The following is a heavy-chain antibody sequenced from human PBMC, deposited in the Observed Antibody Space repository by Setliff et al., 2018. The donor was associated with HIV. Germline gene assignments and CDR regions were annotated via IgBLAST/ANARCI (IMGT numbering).Heavy chain of an antibody. CDR2: IYYSGST. Sequence: PSETLSLTCTVSGGSISSSSYYWGWIRQPPGKGLEWIGSIYYSGSTYYNPSLKSRAAISVDTSKNQISLKLTSVTAADTAIYYCARGVNFDYWGQGTQVTVSS. CDR1: GGSISSSSYY. CDR3: ARGVNFDY. V-gene: IGHV4-39*07. J-gene: IGHJ4*02. D-gene: IGHD3-3*01.